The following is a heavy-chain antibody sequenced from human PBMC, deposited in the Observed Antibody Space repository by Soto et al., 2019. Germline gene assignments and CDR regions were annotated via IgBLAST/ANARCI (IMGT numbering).Heavy chain of an antibody. V-gene: IGHV1-3*05. Sequence: QVQLVQSGAEEKKPGASVKVSCKASGYTFTGYAMHWVRQAPGQRLEWMGWINAVNGNTKYSQKFQGRVTITRDTSASTAYMELSSLRSEDTAVYYCARAVAVAADFDYWCQGNLVTVSS. D-gene: IGHD6-19*01. J-gene: IGHJ4*02. CDR1: GYTFTGYA. CDR2: INAVNGNT. CDR3: ARAVAVAADFDY.